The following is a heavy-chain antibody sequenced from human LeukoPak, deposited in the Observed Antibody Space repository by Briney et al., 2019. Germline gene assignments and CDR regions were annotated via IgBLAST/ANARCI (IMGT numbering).Heavy chain of an antibody. J-gene: IGHJ4*02. Sequence: SQTLSLTCTVSGGSISSGDYYWSWIRQPPGKGLEWIGYIYYSGSTYYNPSLKSRVTISVDTSKNQFSLKLSSVTAADTAVYYCAREWGYGSGMIDYWGQGTLVTVSS. CDR1: GGSISSGDYY. CDR3: AREWGYGSGMIDY. D-gene: IGHD3-10*01. V-gene: IGHV4-30-4*01. CDR2: IYYSGST.